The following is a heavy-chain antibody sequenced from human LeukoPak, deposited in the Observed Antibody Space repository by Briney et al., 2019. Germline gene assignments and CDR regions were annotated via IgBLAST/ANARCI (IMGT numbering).Heavy chain of an antibody. CDR1: GFTFSSYA. CDR2: ISYDGSNI. Sequence: GGSLRLSCAASGFTFSSYAMHWVRQAPGKGLEWVALISYDGSNIWYADSVKGRFTISRDNSKNTLYLQMNSLRAEDTAVYYCATAGTPQFDYWGQGTLVTVSS. D-gene: IGHD1-1*01. J-gene: IGHJ4*02. CDR3: ATAGTPQFDY. V-gene: IGHV3-30-3*01.